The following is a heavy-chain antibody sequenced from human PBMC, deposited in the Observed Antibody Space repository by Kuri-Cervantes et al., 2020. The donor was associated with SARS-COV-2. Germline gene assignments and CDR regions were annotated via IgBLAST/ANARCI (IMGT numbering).Heavy chain of an antibody. V-gene: IGHV1-18*01. CDR2: IIAYNGNT. CDR1: GYTFTSYG. CDR3: ASNIPVGLRFLEWLNHGLHY. Sequence: ASVKVSCKASGYTFTSYGISWVRQAPGQGLEWMGWIIAYNGNTNYAQKLQGRVTMTTDTSTSTAYMELRSLRSEDTAVYYCASNIPVGLRFLEWLNHGLHYWGQGTLVTVSS. D-gene: IGHD3-3*01. J-gene: IGHJ4*02.